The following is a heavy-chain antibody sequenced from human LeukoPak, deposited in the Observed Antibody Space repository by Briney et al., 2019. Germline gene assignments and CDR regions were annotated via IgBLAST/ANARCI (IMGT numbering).Heavy chain of an antibody. D-gene: IGHD3-16*01. CDR1: GFTFSSSW. J-gene: IGHJ6*04. CDR2: ITRDGSNT. Sequence: GGSLRLSCAASGFTFSSSWMSWVRQAPGKGLVWVSRITRDGSNTTYAETVKGRVTTSRDTSTNTLSLKMDSLRDDDTAVYYCARDPGYESWSPFWGGMDVWGNGTTVIVSS. V-gene: IGHV3-74*01. CDR3: ARDPGYESWSPFWGGMDV.